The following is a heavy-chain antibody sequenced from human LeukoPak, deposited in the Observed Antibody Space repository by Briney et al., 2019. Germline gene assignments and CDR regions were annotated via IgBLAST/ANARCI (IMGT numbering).Heavy chain of an antibody. Sequence: SETLSLTCTVSGGSISSYYWSWIRQPPGKGLEWIGYIYYSGSTNYNPSLKSRVTISVDTSKNQFSLKLSSVTAADTAVYYCARGQPKTYRSPYRIAAAGMNYFDYWGQGTLVTVSS. V-gene: IGHV4-59*12. CDR2: IYYSGST. D-gene: IGHD6-13*01. J-gene: IGHJ4*02. CDR3: ARGQPKTYRSPYRIAAAGMNYFDY. CDR1: GGSISSYY.